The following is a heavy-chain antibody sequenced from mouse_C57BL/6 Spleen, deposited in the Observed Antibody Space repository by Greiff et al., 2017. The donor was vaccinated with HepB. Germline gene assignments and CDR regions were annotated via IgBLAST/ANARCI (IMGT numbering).Heavy chain of an antibody. Sequence: QVTLKESGAELVRPGASVKLSCKASGYTFTDYYINWVKQRPGQGLEWIARIYPGSGNTYYNEKFKGKATLTAEKSSSTAYMQLSSLTSEDSAVYFCARSNLLRPFDYWGQGTTLTVSS. CDR1: GYTFTDYY. CDR2: IYPGSGNT. D-gene: IGHD1-2*01. V-gene: IGHV1-76*01. CDR3: ARSNLLRPFDY. J-gene: IGHJ2*01.